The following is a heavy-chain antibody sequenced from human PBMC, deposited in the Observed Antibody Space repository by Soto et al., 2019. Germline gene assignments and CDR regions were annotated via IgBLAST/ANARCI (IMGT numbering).Heavy chain of an antibody. V-gene: IGHV1-8*01. J-gene: IGHJ5*02. D-gene: IGHD2-21*02. Sequence: QERLVQSGAELRRPGASVKISCRASGYNFPSSNVNWVRQASGQGREWLGWTNAANGNAAFARDFKGRVTMTRDLSKDTVYLELGCLSSGDTAMYYCARAVGIGVTGLDLWGPGTFVTVS. CDR3: ARAVGIGVTGLDL. CDR2: TNAANGNA. CDR1: GYNFPSSN.